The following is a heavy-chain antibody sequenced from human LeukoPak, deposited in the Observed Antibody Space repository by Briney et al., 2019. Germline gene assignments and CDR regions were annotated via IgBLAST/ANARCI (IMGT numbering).Heavy chain of an antibody. Sequence: SETLSLTCSVPGGSISNYYWSWIRQAPGKGLEWIGYISYTGSTNYNPSLKSRVTISVDTSKNQFSLKLTSVTAADTAVYYCARFWAYCGGDCYKAFDIWGQGTMVTVSS. CDR2: ISYTGST. V-gene: IGHV4-59*01. D-gene: IGHD2-21*02. J-gene: IGHJ3*02. CDR1: GGSISNYY. CDR3: ARFWAYCGGDCYKAFDI.